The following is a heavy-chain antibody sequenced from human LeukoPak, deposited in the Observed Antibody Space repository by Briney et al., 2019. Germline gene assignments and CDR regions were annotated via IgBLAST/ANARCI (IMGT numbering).Heavy chain of an antibody. CDR2: INGAGINT. D-gene: IGHD6-13*01. CDR3: ASDAIAAAGPQLLQH. CDR1: GFMFSTYA. J-gene: IGHJ1*01. V-gene: IGHV3-23*01. Sequence: PGGSLRLSCAASGFMFSTYAMTWVRQAPGKGLEWVSIINGAGINTYHADSVKGRFTISRDNSKNALYLQMNSLRAEDTAVYYCASDAIAAAGPQLLQHWGQGTLVTVSS.